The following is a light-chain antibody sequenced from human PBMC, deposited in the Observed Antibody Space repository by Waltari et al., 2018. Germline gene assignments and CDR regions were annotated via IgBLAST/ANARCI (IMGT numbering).Light chain of an antibody. J-gene: IGLJ3*02. V-gene: IGLV2-14*03. CDR2: DVS. Sequence: QSALTQAASVSGSPGQPITISCTGTSSDVGGYNYVSWYQQHPGKAPKLIIYDVSNRPSGVSSRFYGSKAGNTASLTISGLEAEDEADYYCNSYASSNTRVFGGGTKLTVL. CDR3: NSYASSNTRV. CDR1: SSDVGGYNY.